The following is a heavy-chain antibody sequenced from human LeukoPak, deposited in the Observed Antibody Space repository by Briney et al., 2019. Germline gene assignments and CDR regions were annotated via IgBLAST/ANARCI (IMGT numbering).Heavy chain of an antibody. CDR2: ISGSGGSA. V-gene: IGHV3-23*01. D-gene: IGHD2-2*01. J-gene: IGHJ4*02. CDR1: GLTFSNYA. Sequence: PGGSLRLSCAASGLTFSNYAMSWVRQAPWKGLEWVSAISGSGGSAYYADSVKGRFTISRDNSKNTLSLHMNTLRAEDTAVYYCAKLCSSATCYEVYWGQGTLVTVSS. CDR3: AKLCSSATCYEVY.